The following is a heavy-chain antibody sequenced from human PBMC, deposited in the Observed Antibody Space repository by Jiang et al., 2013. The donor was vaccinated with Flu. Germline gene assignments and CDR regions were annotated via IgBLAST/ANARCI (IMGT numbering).Heavy chain of an antibody. CDR3: ARVNYDSSGYPGFYFDY. CDR2: TYYRSKWYN. D-gene: IGHD3-22*01. Sequence: SQTLSLTCAISGDSVSSNSAARNWIRQSPSRGLEWLGRTYYRSKWYNDYAVSVKSRITINPDTSKNQFSLQLNSVTPEDTAVYYCARVNYDSSGYPGFYFDYWGQGTLVTVSS. J-gene: IGHJ4*02. CDR1: GDSVSSNSAA. V-gene: IGHV6-1*01.